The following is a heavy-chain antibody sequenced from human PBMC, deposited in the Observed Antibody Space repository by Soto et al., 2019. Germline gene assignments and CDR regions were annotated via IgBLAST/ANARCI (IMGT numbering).Heavy chain of an antibody. J-gene: IGHJ6*02. CDR1: GFTFSSYW. CDR2: INSDGSST. Sequence: GGSLRLSCAASGFTFSSYWMHWVRQAPGKGQVWVSRINSDGSSTSYADSVKGRFTISRDNAKNTLYLQMNSLRAEVTAVYYCARTYGSGSYYGYYYGMDVWGQGTTVTVSS. CDR3: ARTYGSGSYYGYYYGMDV. D-gene: IGHD3-10*01. V-gene: IGHV3-74*01.